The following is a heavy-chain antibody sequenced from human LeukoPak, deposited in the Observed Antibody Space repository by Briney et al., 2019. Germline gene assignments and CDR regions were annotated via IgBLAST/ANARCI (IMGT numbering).Heavy chain of an antibody. CDR3: ARDSGWGNYRSVDYFDY. J-gene: IGHJ4*02. Sequence: ASVKVSCKASGYTFTDYYIHWVRQAPGHGLEWLGWMNVKTGATSSAQRFPGRFTMTRDTSIGTASMELRRLKSDDSAVYYCARDSGWGNYRSVDYFDYWGQGTLVTVSS. D-gene: IGHD3-16*02. CDR2: MNVKTGAT. CDR1: GYTFTDYY. V-gene: IGHV1-2*02.